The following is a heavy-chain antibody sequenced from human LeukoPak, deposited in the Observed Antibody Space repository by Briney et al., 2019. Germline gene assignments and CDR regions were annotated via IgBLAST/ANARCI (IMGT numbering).Heavy chain of an antibody. CDR2: IGAYNGNT. D-gene: IGHD3-10*01. CDR3: ASDEAVRVRDYYYYGMDV. CDR1: GYTFTSYG. J-gene: IGHJ6*02. V-gene: IGHV1-18*01. Sequence: ASVKVSCKASGYTFTSYGISWVRQAPGQGLEWMGWIGAYNGNTNYAQKLQGRVTMTTDTSTSTAYMELRSLRSDDTAVYYCASDEAVRVRDYYYYGMDVWGQGTTVTVSS.